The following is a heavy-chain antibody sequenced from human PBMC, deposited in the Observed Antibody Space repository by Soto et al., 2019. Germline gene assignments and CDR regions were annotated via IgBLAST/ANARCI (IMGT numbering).Heavy chain of an antibody. CDR1: GYTFTSYG. CDR3: ASEASSSWHEYFQH. CDR2: ISAYNGNT. Sequence: ASVKVSCKASGYTFTSYGISWVRQAPGQGLEWMGWISAYNGNTNYAQKLQGRVTMTTDTSTSTAYMELRSLRSDDTAVYYCASEASSSWHEYFQHWGQGTLVTVSS. V-gene: IGHV1-18*01. D-gene: IGHD6-13*01. J-gene: IGHJ1*01.